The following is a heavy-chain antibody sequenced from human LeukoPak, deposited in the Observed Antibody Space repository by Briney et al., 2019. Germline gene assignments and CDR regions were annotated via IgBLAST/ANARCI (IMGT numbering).Heavy chain of an antibody. V-gene: IGHV4-39*07. D-gene: IGHD2-2*01. J-gene: IGHJ4*02. CDR2: IYYSGST. CDR3: ARGSLVPAAPIDY. CDR1: GGSLSSSSYY. Sequence: SETLSLTCTVSGGSLSSSSYYWGWIRQPPGKGLKWIGSIYYSGSTYYNPSLKSRVTISVDTSKNQFSLKLSSVTAVDTAVYYCARGSLVPAAPIDYWGQGTLVTVSS.